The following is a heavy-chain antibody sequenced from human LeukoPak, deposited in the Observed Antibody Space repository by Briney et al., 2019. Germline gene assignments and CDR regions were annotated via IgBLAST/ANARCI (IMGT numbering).Heavy chain of an antibody. V-gene: IGHV3-30-3*01. CDR1: GFTFSSYA. CDR3: ARSRITMVRGVVCGIDY. J-gene: IGHJ4*02. Sequence: PGRSLRLSCAASGFTFSSYAMHWVRQAPGKGLEWVAVISYDGSNKYYADSVRGRFTISRDKSKNTLYLQMNSLRAEDTAVYYCARSRITMVRGVVCGIDYWGQGTLVTVSS. CDR2: ISYDGSNK. D-gene: IGHD3-10*01.